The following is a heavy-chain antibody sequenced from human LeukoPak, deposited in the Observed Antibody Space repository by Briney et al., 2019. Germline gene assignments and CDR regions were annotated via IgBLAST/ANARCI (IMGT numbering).Heavy chain of an antibody. CDR1: GFTVSSND. CDR2: ISSSSSYI. V-gene: IGHV3-21*01. D-gene: IGHD3-10*01. J-gene: IGHJ4*02. Sequence: PGGSLRLSCAASGFTVSSNDMSWVRQAPGKELEWVSSISSSSSYIYYADSVKGRFTISRDNAKNSLYLQMNSLRAEDTAVYYCARDRGHRFDYWGQGTLVTVSS. CDR3: ARDRGHRFDY.